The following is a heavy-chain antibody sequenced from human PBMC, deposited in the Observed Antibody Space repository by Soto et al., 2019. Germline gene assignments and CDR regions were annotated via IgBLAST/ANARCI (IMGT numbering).Heavy chain of an antibody. D-gene: IGHD4-17*01. CDR3: TRDYGDYDGMDV. CDR1: GFTFSGSA. CDR2: IRSKVNSYAT. Sequence: EVQLVESGGGLVQPGGSLKLSCAASGFTFSGSAMHWVRQASGKGLAWVGRIRSKVNSYATAYAASVKGRFTISRDDSKNTAYRQMSSLKSEDTAVYYCTRDYGDYDGMDVWGQGTTVTVSS. J-gene: IGHJ6*02. V-gene: IGHV3-73*02.